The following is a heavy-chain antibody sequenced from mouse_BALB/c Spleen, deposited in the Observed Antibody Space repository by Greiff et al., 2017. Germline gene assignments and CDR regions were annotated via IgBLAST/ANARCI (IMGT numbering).Heavy chain of an antibody. CDR2: IWAGGST. CDR1: GFSLTSYG. V-gene: IGHV2-9*02. D-gene: IGHD2-14*01. J-gene: IGHJ4*01. CDR3: ARDGGTYYRYDDYAMDY. Sequence: VMLVESGPGLVAPSQSLSITCTVSGFSLTSYGVHWVRQPPGKGLEWLGVIWAGGSTNYNSALMSRLSISKDNSKSQVFLKMNSLQTDDTAMYYCARDGGTYYRYDDYAMDYWGQGTSVTVSS.